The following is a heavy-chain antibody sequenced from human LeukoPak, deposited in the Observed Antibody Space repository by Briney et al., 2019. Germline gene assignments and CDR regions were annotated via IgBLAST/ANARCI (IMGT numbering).Heavy chain of an antibody. V-gene: IGHV3-30*02. CDR3: AKEYCSSSSCYSYCHYKDV. J-gene: IGHJ6*03. D-gene: IGHD2-2*01. CDR1: GITLSNYG. Sequence: GGSLRLSCAASGITLSNYGMHWVRQTPGKGLEWVAFIRSDGTSKYYPNSVKGRFSISRDDSKNTLYLEMNSLRAEDTALYYCAKEYCSSSSCYSYCHYKDVWGIGTTVTVSS. CDR2: IRSDGTSK.